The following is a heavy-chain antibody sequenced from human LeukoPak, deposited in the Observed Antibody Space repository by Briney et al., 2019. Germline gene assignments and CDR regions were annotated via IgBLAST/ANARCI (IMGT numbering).Heavy chain of an antibody. Sequence: SVKVSCKAPGGTFSSYAISWVRQAPGQGLEWMGGIIPIFGTANYAQKFQGRVTITADESTSTAYMELSSLRSEDTAVYYCASQLRPLGYYYMDVWGKGTTVTVSS. J-gene: IGHJ6*03. D-gene: IGHD1-1*01. V-gene: IGHV1-69*13. CDR3: ASQLRPLGYYYMDV. CDR1: GGTFSSYA. CDR2: IIPIFGTA.